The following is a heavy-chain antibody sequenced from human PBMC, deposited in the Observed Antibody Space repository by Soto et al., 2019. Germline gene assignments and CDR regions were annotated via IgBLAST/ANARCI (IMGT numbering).Heavy chain of an antibody. Sequence: QVQLVQSGAEVKKPGSSVKVSCKASGGTFSSYAISWVRQAPGQGLEWMGGIIPIFGTANYAQKFQGRVTITADESTSTAYMELSSLRSEDTAVYYCAGRSRIGDSSGSGAFDIWGQGTMVTVSS. CDR2: IIPIFGTA. V-gene: IGHV1-69*01. CDR1: GGTFSSYA. D-gene: IGHD3-22*01. CDR3: AGRSRIGDSSGSGAFDI. J-gene: IGHJ3*02.